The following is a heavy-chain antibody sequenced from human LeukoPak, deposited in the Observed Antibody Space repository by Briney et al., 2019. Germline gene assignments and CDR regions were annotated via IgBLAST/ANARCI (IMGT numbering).Heavy chain of an antibody. D-gene: IGHD6-19*01. Sequence: GGSLRLSCAASGFTFDDYAMHWVRQAPGKGLEWVSGISWNSGSIGYVDSVKGRFTISRDNAKNSLYLQMNSLRAEDTAVYYCARAGYSSGWGPYYYYGMDVWGQGTTVTVSS. CDR3: ARAGYSSGWGPYYYYGMDV. CDR1: GFTFDDYA. CDR2: ISWNSGSI. J-gene: IGHJ6*02. V-gene: IGHV3-9*01.